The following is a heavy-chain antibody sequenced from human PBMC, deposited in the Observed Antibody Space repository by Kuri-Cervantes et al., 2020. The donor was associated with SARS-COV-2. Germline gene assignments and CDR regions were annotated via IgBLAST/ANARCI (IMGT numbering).Heavy chain of an antibody. D-gene: IGHD6-19*01. V-gene: IGHV3-11*04. CDR2: ISISGSTI. J-gene: IGHJ4*02. CDR1: GFTFSDYY. CDR3: ATTGYSSGWYNFDY. Sequence: GGSLRLSCAASGFTFSDYYMSWIRQAPGKGLEWVSYISISGSTIYYADSVKGRFTISRDNAKNSLYLLMNTLRAEDTAVYYCATTGYSSGWYNFDYWGQGTLVTVSS.